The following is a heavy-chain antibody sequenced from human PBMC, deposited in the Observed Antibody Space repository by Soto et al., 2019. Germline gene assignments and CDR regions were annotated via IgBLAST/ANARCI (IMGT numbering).Heavy chain of an antibody. D-gene: IGHD3-3*01. CDR1: GFTFSSYG. J-gene: IGHJ6*02. V-gene: IGHV3-30*18. CDR2: ISYDGSNK. CDR3: AKELPNRCLEWLSDYYYGMDV. Sequence: GGSLRLSCAASGFTFSSYGMHWVRQAPGKGLEWVAVISYDGSNKYYADSVKGRFTISRDNSKNTLYLQMNGLRAEDTAVYYCAKELPNRCLEWLSDYYYGMDVWGQGTTVTVSS.